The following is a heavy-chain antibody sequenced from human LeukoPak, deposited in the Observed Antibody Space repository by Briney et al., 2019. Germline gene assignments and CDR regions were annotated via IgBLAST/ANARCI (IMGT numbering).Heavy chain of an antibody. CDR2: ISSSSSTI. J-gene: IGHJ1*01. CDR1: GFTFSSYS. Sequence: GGSLRLSCAASGFTFSSYSMNWVRQAPGKGLEWVSYISSSSSTIYYADSVKGRFTISRDNAKNSLYLQMNSLRAEDTAVYYCARVLGYCSNGVCSLQHWGQGTLVTV. CDR3: ARVLGYCSNGVCSLQH. V-gene: IGHV3-48*01. D-gene: IGHD2-8*01.